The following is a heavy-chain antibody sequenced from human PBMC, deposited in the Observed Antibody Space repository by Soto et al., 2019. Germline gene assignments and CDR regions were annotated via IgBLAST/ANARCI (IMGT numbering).Heavy chain of an antibody. CDR3: ARDCSSTSCYAYP. CDR1: GGTFSSYT. D-gene: IGHD2-2*01. J-gene: IGHJ5*02. Sequence: QVQLVQSGAEVKKPGSSVKVSCKASGGTFSSYTISWVRQAPGQGLEWMGRIIPILGIANYAQKFQGRVTXTXDXXTSTAYMELSSLRSEDPAVYYCARDCSSTSCYAYPWGQGTLVTVSS. V-gene: IGHV1-69*08. CDR2: IIPILGIA.